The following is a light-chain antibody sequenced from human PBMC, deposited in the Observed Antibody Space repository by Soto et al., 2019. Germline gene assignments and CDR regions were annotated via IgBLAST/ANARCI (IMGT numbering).Light chain of an antibody. J-gene: IGKJ5*01. Sequence: EIVMTQSPATLSVSQGERATLPCRASQSVSSYLAWYQQKPGQAPRLLIYDASNRATGIPDRFSGSGSGTDFTLTISRLEPEDFAVYYCQQRSNWPPITFGQGTRLDIK. CDR2: DAS. CDR3: QQRSNWPPIT. CDR1: QSVSSY. V-gene: IGKV3-11*01.